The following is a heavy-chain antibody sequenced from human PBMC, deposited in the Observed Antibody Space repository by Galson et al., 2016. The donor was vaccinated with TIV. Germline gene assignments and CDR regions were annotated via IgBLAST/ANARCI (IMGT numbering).Heavy chain of an antibody. CDR3: ARTGNYYHYAMDV. J-gene: IGHJ6*02. CDR2: ISSTSNYI. D-gene: IGHD7-27*01. CDR1: GFTFTTYA. Sequence: SLRLSCAASGFTFTTYAMKWVRQAPGKGLDWVSSISSTSNYIYYGDPVKGRFTISRDNAENSLHLHMNSLRAEDTAIYFCARTGNYYHYAMDVWGQGTTVTVSS. V-gene: IGHV3-21*01.